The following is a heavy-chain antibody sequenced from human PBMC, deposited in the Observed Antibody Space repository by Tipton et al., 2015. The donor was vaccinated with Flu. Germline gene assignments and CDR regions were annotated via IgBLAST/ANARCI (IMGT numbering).Heavy chain of an antibody. J-gene: IGHJ6*02. V-gene: IGHV4-4*07. CDR3: ARDDLVWSRGFQCNGVDV. CDR1: DGSFNGYF. D-gene: IGHD3-3*01. CDR2: IYTNGDI. Sequence: TLSLTCTVSDGSFNGYFWTWIRQPAGKGLEWIGRIYTNGDIAYNPSLQSRVILSVDASKNQFSLKLRSVTAAGTAVYFCARDDLVWSRGFQCNGVDVWGQGTAVTVSS.